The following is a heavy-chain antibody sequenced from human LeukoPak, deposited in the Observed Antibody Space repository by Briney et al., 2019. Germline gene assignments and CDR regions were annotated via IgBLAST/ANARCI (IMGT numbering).Heavy chain of an antibody. D-gene: IGHD2-15*01. J-gene: IGHJ4*02. Sequence: GGSLRLSCAASGFTFSSYWMHWVRQAPGKGLVWVSRINTDGSSTTYADSVKGRFTISRDNVKNTLYLQMNSLRAEDTAVYYRARREGFCKGGTCYLDFWGQGTLVTVSS. CDR1: GFTFSSYW. V-gene: IGHV3-74*01. CDR3: ARREGFCKGGTCYLDF. CDR2: INTDGSST.